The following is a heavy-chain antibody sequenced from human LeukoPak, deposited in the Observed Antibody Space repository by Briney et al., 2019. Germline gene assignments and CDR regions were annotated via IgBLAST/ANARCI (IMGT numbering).Heavy chain of an antibody. CDR1: GGTFSSYT. D-gene: IGHD3-9*01. V-gene: IGHV1-69*04. CDR3: ARDLFDTDANWFDP. Sequence: ASVKVSCKASGGTFSSYTISWVRQAPGQGLEWMGRIIPILGIANYAQKFQGRVTITADKSTSTAYMELSNLRSEDTAVYYCARDLFDTDANWFDPWGQGTLVTVSS. J-gene: IGHJ5*02. CDR2: IIPILGIA.